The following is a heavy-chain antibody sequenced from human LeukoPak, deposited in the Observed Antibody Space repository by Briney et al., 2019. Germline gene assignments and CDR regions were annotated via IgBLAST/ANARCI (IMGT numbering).Heavy chain of an antibody. CDR3: ARHGGASYLYYFDY. D-gene: IGHD1-26*01. CDR1: GGSISNSNYY. J-gene: IGHJ4*02. CDR2: IYYSGGT. Sequence: TSETLSLTCTVSGGSISNSNYYWGWIRQPPGRELEWIGSIYYSGGTYYNPSLKSRVTISVDTSKNQFSLNLSSVTAADTAVYYCARHGGASYLYYFDYWGQGTLVTVSS. V-gene: IGHV4-39*01.